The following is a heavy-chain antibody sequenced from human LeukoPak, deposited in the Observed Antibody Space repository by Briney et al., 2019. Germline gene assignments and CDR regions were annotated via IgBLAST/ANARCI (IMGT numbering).Heavy chain of an antibody. J-gene: IGHJ4*02. Sequence: GASVKVSCKASGGTFSSYAISWVRQAPGQGLEWMGGIIPIFGTASYAQKFQGRVTMTRDTSTSTVYMELSSLRSEDTAVYYCAREHYYDSSGYYHAEFDYWGQGTLVTVSS. V-gene: IGHV1-69*05. D-gene: IGHD3-22*01. CDR3: AREHYYDSSGYYHAEFDY. CDR1: GGTFSSYA. CDR2: IIPIFGTA.